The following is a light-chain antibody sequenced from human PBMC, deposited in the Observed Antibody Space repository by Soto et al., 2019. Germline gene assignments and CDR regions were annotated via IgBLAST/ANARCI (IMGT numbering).Light chain of an antibody. J-gene: IGKJ4*01. CDR3: QQRNSWPLT. V-gene: IGKV3-11*01. CDR1: QNVGGY. Sequence: EIVLTQSPATLSLSPGERATLSCRASQNVGGYLAWYQQKPGQAPRLLISDASNRAAGIPARFSGIGSGTDFTLTISSPEPEDFAVYYCQQRNSWPLTFGGGTKVEIK. CDR2: DAS.